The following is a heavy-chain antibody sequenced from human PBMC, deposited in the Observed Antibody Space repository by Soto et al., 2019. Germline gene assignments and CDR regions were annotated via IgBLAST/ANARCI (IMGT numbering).Heavy chain of an antibody. Sequence: PGGSLGLSCAASGFTFSSYSMNWVRQAPGKGLEWVSYISSSSSTIYYADSVKGRFTISRDNSKNTLYLQMNSLRAEDTAVYYCAKEKISTSCCNWFDPWGQGTLVTVSS. D-gene: IGHD2-2*01. J-gene: IGHJ5*02. CDR3: AKEKISTSCCNWFDP. V-gene: IGHV3-48*01. CDR1: GFTFSSYS. CDR2: ISSSSSTI.